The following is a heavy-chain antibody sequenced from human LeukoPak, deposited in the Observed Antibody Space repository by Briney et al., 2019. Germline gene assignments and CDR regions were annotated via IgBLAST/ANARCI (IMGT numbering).Heavy chain of an antibody. CDR3: ARGGNYWPQWWFDP. J-gene: IGHJ5*02. V-gene: IGHV4-4*07. CDR1: GGSISSYY. CDR2: IYTSGST. D-gene: IGHD1-26*01. Sequence: SETLSLTCTVSGGSISSYYWSWIRQPAGKGLEWIGRIYTSGSTNYNPSLKSRVTISVDTSKNQFSLKLSPVTAADTAVYYCARGGNYWPQWWFDPWGRGTLVSVSS.